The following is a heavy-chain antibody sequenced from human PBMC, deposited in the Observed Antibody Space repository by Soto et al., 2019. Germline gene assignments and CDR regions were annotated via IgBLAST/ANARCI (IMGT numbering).Heavy chain of an antibody. CDR1: GFTFSRFA. J-gene: IGHJ4*02. V-gene: IGHV3-30-3*01. Sequence: PGGSLRLSCVGSGFTFSRFAIHWVRQAPGEGLEWVAVISRDGSSKYYGDSVKGRFTVSRDNPNNTVYLSMTGLRPDDTAVFYCARSRNGAVPDSINFWGQGTLVTVSS. CDR2: ISRDGSSK. D-gene: IGHD2-8*01. CDR3: ARSRNGAVPDSINF.